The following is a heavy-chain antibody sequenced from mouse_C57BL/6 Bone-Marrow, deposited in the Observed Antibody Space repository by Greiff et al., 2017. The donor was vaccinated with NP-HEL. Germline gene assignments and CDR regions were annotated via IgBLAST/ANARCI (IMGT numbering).Heavy chain of an antibody. J-gene: IGHJ2*01. Sequence: EVQLQQSGAELVKPGASVKLSCTASGFNIKDYYMHWVKQRTEQGLEWIGRIDPEDGDTKYDPKFQGKATLTADTSSNTAFLQLSSLTSEDTAFYYCAFITSFYFGYWGQGTPLTVST. CDR1: GFNIKDYY. CDR3: AFITSFYFGY. D-gene: IGHD1-1*01. V-gene: IGHV14-2*01. CDR2: IDPEDGDT.